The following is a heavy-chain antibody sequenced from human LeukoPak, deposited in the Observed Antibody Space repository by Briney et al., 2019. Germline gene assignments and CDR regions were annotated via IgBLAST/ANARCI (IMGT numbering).Heavy chain of an antibody. V-gene: IGHV3-21*01. CDR3: ARGIDDYGDLRLDY. CDR2: ISSSSSYI. CDR1: GFTFSSYS. D-gene: IGHD4-17*01. Sequence: PGGSLRLSCAASGFTFSSYSMNWVRQAPGKGLEWVSSISSSSSYIYYADSVKGRFTISRDNAKNSPYLQMNSLRAEDTAVYYCARGIDDYGDLRLDYWGQGTLVTVSS. J-gene: IGHJ4*02.